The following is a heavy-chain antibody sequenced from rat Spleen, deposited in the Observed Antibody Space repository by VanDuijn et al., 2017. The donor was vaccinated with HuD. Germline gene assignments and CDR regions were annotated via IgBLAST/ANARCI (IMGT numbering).Heavy chain of an antibody. CDR3: ARSPYNTHWFVY. CDR2: ISYDSIST. CDR1: GFTFSDFY. J-gene: IGHJ3*01. V-gene: IGHV5-29*01. D-gene: IGHD1-10*01. Sequence: EVQLVESDGGLVQPGRPLKLSCATSGFTFSDFYMAWVRQAPTKGLEWVATISYDSISTYYRDSVKGRFTISRDNAKNTLYLEMDSLRSEDTATYYCARSPYNTHWFVYWGQGALVSVSS.